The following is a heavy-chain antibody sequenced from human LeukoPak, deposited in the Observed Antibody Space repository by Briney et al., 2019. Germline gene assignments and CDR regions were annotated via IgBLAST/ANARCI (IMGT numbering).Heavy chain of an antibody. CDR2: IYYSGST. CDR3: ARLVVPAAARGAFDI. CDR1: GGSISSSSYY. V-gene: IGHV4-39*07. J-gene: IGHJ3*02. Sequence: SETLSLTCTVPGGSISSSSYYWGWIRQPPGNGLEWLGSIYYSGSTYYNPSLKSRVTISVDTSKNQFSLKLSSVTAADTAVYYCARLVVPAAARGAFDIWGQGTMVTVSS. D-gene: IGHD2-2*01.